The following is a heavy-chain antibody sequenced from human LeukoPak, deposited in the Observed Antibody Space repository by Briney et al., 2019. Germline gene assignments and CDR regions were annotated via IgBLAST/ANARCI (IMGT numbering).Heavy chain of an antibody. CDR2: ISSSSSYI. J-gene: IGHJ4*02. CDR3: ARVAVEMASSPYDY. V-gene: IGHV3-21*01. CDR1: GFTFSSYA. Sequence: GGSLRLSCAASGFTFSSYAMSWVRQAPGKGLEWVSSISSSSSYIYYADSVKGRFIISRDNAKNSLYLQMNSLRAEDTAVYYCARVAVEMASSPYDYWGQGTLVTVSS. D-gene: IGHD5-24*01.